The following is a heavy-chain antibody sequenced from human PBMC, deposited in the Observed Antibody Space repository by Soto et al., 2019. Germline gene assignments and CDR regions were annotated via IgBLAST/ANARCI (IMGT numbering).Heavy chain of an antibody. CDR3: GRQPGYCRGDSCGIDY. Sequence: SETLSLTCTVSGGSISSYYWSWIRQPPGKGLEWIGYIYYSGSTNYNPSLKSRVTISVDTSKNQFSLKLSSVTAADTAVYFCGRQPGYCRGDSCGIDYWGKEPLVTVPS. J-gene: IGHJ4*02. V-gene: IGHV4-59*01. D-gene: IGHD2-15*01. CDR1: GGSISSYY. CDR2: IYYSGST.